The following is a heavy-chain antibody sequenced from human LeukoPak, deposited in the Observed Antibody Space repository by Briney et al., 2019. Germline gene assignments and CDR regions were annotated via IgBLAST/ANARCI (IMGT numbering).Heavy chain of an antibody. V-gene: IGHV3-33*01. CDR3: ARARGGSNSDY. CDR1: GFTFSFYG. CDR2: IWYDGSNE. J-gene: IGHJ4*02. Sequence: GGSLRLSCAASGFTFSFYGMHWVRQAPGKGLEWVAVIWYDGSNEYYAESVKGRLTISRDNAKNSLYLQMNSLRADDTAVYYCARARGGSNSDYWGQGTLVTVSS. D-gene: IGHD1-26*01.